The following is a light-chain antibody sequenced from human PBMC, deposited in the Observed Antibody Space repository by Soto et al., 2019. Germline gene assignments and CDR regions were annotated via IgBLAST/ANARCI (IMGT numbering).Light chain of an antibody. J-gene: IGKJ5*01. CDR2: DAS. CDR3: QQYYSYPPIT. Sequence: IVMTQSPATLSVSPGARAPLSCRASQAISDNLAWYPHKPGQPPRLLIYDASTRATGIPARFSGGGSGTEFTLTISSLQSEDFATYYCQQYYSYPPITFGQGTRLEIK. V-gene: IGKV3-15*01. CDR1: QAISDN.